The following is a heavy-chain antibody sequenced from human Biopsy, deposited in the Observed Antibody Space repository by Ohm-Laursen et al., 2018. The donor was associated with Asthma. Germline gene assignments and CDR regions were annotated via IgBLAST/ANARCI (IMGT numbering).Heavy chain of an antibody. CDR2: ITPIYGIT. J-gene: IGHJ6*02. CDR1: GFTFSSYA. CDR3: ARLATRYSYGRIYYSYGMDV. V-gene: IGHV1-69*01. D-gene: IGHD5-18*01. Sequence: SSVKVSCKPPGFTFSSYAFTWVRQAPGQGLEWLGGITPIYGITDYAQKFQGRLSITADGSTTTAYMELNSLTFEDTAVYFCARLATRYSYGRIYYSYGMDVWGQGTTVTVSS.